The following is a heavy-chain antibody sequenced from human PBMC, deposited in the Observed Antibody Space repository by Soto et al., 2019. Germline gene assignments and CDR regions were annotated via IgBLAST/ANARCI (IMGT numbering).Heavy chain of an antibody. Sequence: ASVKVSCKASGYTFTSYGISWVRQAPGQGLERMGWISAYNSNTNYAQKLQGRVTMTTDTSTSTAYMEMRRLRTEATAVYYCARDLLEDSTSCHDWGQGTLVTVSS. CDR2: ISAYNSNT. CDR1: GYTFTSYG. J-gene: IGHJ4*02. D-gene: IGHD2-2*01. V-gene: IGHV1-18*01. CDR3: ARDLLEDSTSCHD.